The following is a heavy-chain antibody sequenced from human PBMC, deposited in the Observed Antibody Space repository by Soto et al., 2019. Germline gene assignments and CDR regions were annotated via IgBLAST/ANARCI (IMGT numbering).Heavy chain of an antibody. Sequence: ASVKVSCKASGYTFTSYAMHWVRQAPGQRLEWMGWINAGNGNTKYSQKFQGRVTITRDTSASTAYMELSSLRSEDTAVYYCARRVVVVPAALDAFDIWGQGTMVTVSS. CDR1: GYTFTSYA. V-gene: IGHV1-3*01. J-gene: IGHJ3*02. D-gene: IGHD2-2*01. CDR2: INAGNGNT. CDR3: ARRVVVVPAALDAFDI.